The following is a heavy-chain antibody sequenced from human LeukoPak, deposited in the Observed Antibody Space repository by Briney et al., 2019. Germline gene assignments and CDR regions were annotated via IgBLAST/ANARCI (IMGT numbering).Heavy chain of an antibody. J-gene: IGHJ6*03. D-gene: IGHD3-10*01. V-gene: IGHV4-59*01. CDR2: IYYSGST. CDR1: GGSIINYY. Sequence: SETLSLTCTVSGGSIINYYWTWIRQPPGKGLEWIGHIYYSGSTNYNPSLNSRVTISVDTSKKQFSLKLTSVIAADTAVYYCARVAKHFRGGLSFYFMDVWGIGTAVTISS. CDR3: ARVAKHFRGGLSFYFMDV.